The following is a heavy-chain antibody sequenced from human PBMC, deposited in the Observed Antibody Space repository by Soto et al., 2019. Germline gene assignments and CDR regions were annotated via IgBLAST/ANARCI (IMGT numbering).Heavy chain of an antibody. CDR2: IYFSGST. D-gene: IGHD4-17*01. V-gene: IGHV4-31*03. CDR3: ASGDAWEALLAH. Sequence: TSETLSLTCTVSGASINSGGYYWSWIRQLPGKGLEWIGYIYFSGSTYYNPSLESRVTISLDTSQNQFSLKLSSVTAADTAMYFCASGDAWEALLAHWGQGILVTVSS. CDR1: GASINSGGYY. J-gene: IGHJ4*02.